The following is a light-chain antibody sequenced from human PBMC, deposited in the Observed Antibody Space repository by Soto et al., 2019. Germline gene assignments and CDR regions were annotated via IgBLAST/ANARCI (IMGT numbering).Light chain of an antibody. CDR1: QSVSSTY. CDR2: GAS. J-gene: IGKJ1*01. Sequence: EIVLTQSPGTLSLSPGEKATLSCRASQSVSSTYLAWYQQKPGQAPRLLIYGASSRAAGIPDRFSGRGSGTDFTLTISRLEPEDSAVYYCQEYGSSRTFGQGTKVEIK. CDR3: QEYGSSRT. V-gene: IGKV3-20*01.